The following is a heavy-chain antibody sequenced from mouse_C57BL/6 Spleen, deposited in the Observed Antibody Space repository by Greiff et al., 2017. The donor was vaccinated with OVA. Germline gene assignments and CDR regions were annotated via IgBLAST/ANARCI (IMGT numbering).Heavy chain of an antibody. Sequence: EVQLQESGPELVKPGASVKMSCKASGYTFTDYNMHWVKQSHGKSLEWIGYINPNNGGTSYNQKFKGKATLTVNKSSSTAYMELRSLTSEDSAVYCCARSDYSSYGTWFAYWGQGTLVTVSA. CDR1: GYTFTDYN. J-gene: IGHJ3*01. CDR2: INPNNGGT. CDR3: ARSDYSSYGTWFAY. V-gene: IGHV1-22*01. D-gene: IGHD2-5*01.